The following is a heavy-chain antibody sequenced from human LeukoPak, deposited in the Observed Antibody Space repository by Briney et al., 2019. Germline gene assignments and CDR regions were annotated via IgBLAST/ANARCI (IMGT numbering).Heavy chain of an antibody. CDR2: ISGSGGST. J-gene: IGHJ4*02. CDR1: VHPLSGYA. CDR3: AKERGYCSGGSCYWDVRYFDY. Sequence: GASLRLSCAASVHPLSGYATSWVRHAPGKGLEWVSAISGSGGSTYYADSVKGRFTIYRDNSKHTLYPQMNSLRAEDTAVYYCAKERGYCSGGSCYWDVRYFDYWGQGTLVTVSS. V-gene: IGHV3-23*01. D-gene: IGHD2-15*01.